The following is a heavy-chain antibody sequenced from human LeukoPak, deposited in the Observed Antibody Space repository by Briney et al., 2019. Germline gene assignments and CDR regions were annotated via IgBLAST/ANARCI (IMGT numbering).Heavy chain of an antibody. V-gene: IGHV3-7*01. D-gene: IGHD1-26*01. Sequence: GGSLGLSCAASGFTFSSYWMSWVRQAPGKGLEWVANIKQDGSEKYYVDSVKGRFTISRDNAKNSLYLQMNSLRAEDTAVYYCAREHSGSFDAFDIWGQGTMVTVSS. CDR2: IKQDGSEK. CDR3: AREHSGSFDAFDI. J-gene: IGHJ3*02. CDR1: GFTFSSYW.